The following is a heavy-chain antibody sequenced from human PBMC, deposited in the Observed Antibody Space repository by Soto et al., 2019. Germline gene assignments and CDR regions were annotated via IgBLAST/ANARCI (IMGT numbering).Heavy chain of an antibody. V-gene: IGHV4-59*08. CDR3: ARLHVGFFAEYFQH. CDR2: IYYSGST. D-gene: IGHD1-26*01. CDR1: GGSISSYY. J-gene: IGHJ1*01. Sequence: SETLSLTCTVSGGSISSYYWIWIRQPPGKGLEWIGYIYYSGSTNYNPSLKSRVTISVDTSKNQFSLKLSSVTAADTAVYYCARLHVGFFAEYFQHWGQGTLVTVSS.